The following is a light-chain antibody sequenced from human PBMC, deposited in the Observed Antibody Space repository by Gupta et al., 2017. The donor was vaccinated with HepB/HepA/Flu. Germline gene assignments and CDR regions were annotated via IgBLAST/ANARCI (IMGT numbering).Light chain of an antibody. J-gene: IGKJ4*01. CDR3: QQDNTYPST. CDR1: QSINSW. CDR2: QAS. V-gene: IGKV1-5*03. Sequence: DIQMTQSPSTLSASVGDRVTITCRASQSINSWLAWYQQKPGKAPKLLIYQASSLESGVPSRFSGSGSGTEFTLSISSLQPDDFATYYCQQDNTYPSTFGGGTKVEIK.